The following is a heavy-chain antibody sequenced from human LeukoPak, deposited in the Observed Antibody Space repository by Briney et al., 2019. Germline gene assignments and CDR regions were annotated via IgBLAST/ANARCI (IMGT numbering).Heavy chain of an antibody. D-gene: IGHD3-22*01. CDR3: ARDYYDSSGPYFDY. V-gene: IGHV4-4*02. CDR1: GGSISSSNW. Sequence: PSETLSLTCAVSGGSISSSNWWSWVRQPPGKGLEWIGEIYHSGSTNYNPSLKSRVTISVDKSKNQFSLKLSSVTAADTAVYYCARDYYDSSGPYFDYWGQGTLVTVSS. CDR2: IYHSGST. J-gene: IGHJ4*02.